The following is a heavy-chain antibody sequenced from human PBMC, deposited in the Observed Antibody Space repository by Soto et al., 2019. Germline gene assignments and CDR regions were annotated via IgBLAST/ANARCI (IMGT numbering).Heavy chain of an antibody. CDR2: IYYSGST. CDR3: ARQIGRGWSDP. Sequence: SETLSLTCPVSGDSVGSPSYYWGWIRQPPGEGLEWIGSIYYSGSTYVKPSLRSRVTISVDVSKSQFSLKLFSVTDADTAAYFCARQIGRGWSDPRGQGILVTVSS. V-gene: IGHV4-39*01. CDR1: GDSVGSPSYY. D-gene: IGHD2-15*01. J-gene: IGHJ5*02.